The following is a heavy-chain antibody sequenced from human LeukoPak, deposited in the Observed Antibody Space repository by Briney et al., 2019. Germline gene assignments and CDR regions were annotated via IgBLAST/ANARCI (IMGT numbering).Heavy chain of an antibody. CDR2: MNPNSGNT. D-gene: IGHD6-25*01. V-gene: IGHV1-8*01. CDR1: GYTFTSYD. CDR3: ARGSAPPTSWFDP. J-gene: IGHJ5*02. Sequence: ASVKVSCKASGYTFTSYDINWVRQAPGQGLEWMGWMNPNSGNTGYAQKFQGRVTMTRNTSISTAYMELSSLRSEDTAVYYCARGSAPPTSWFDPWGQGTLVTVSS.